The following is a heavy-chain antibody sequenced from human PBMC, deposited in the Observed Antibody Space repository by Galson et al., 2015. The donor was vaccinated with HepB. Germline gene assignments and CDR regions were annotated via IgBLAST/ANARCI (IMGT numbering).Heavy chain of an antibody. CDR3: ARMRVAYTFGYSFDS. V-gene: IGHV2-26*01. J-gene: IGHJ4*02. D-gene: IGHD5-18*01. Sequence: PALVKPTQTLTLTCTVSGFSLNNSRMGVSWIRQPPGKALEWLAHIFSNDDKSYNSFLKTRLTISKDTSKSQVVLTMTNMDPVDTATYSCARMRVAYTFGYSFDSWGQGTLVAVSS. CDR2: IFSNDDK. CDR1: GFSLNNSRMG.